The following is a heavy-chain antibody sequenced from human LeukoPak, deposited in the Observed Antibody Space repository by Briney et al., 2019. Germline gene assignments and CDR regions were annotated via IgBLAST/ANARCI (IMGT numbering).Heavy chain of an antibody. V-gene: IGHV4-4*07. Sequence: PSETLSLTCTVSGDSLSRLYWSWIRQPAGKGLEWIGRIYSSGNTNYNPILQSRVTMSVDTSKNQFSLKLTSVTAADTAAYYCAREGGNSYGSWYYDLRGRGTQITVSS. D-gene: IGHD5-18*01. CDR1: GDSLSRLY. CDR3: AREGGNSYGSWYYDL. CDR2: IYSSGNT. J-gene: IGHJ2*01.